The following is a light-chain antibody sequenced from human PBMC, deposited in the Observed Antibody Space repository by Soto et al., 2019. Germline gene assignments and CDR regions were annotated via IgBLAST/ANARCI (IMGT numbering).Light chain of an antibody. Sequence: QSVLTQPPSASGTPGQTVTISCSGSGSNIGSNTVNWYQQLPGTAPKLLIYSNHQRPSGVPDRFSGSKSGTSASLAISGLQSEDEADYYCCSYAGSYTSVFGTGTKLTVL. J-gene: IGLJ1*01. V-gene: IGLV1-44*01. CDR3: CSYAGSYTSV. CDR1: GSNIGSNT. CDR2: SNH.